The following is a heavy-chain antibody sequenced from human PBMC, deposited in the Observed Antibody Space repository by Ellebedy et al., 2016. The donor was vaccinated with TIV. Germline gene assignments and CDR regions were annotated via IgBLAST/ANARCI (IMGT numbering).Heavy chain of an antibody. CDR2: ISGSGRDT. CDR3: AKGDYVSAWHLDH. V-gene: IGHV3-23*01. D-gene: IGHD2-21*01. CDR1: GFSFRNHA. J-gene: IGHJ4*02. Sequence: GESLKISCTASGFSFRNHAMSWVRQAPGKGLEWVSGISGSGRDTYYADSVKGRFTISRDNSKSTVDLLLDSLRAADTAVYYCAKGDYVSAWHLDHWGQGTVVTVPS.